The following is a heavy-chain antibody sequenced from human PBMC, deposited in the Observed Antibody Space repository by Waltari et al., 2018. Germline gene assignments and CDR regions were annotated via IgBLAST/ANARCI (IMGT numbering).Heavy chain of an antibody. CDR1: GYTFTSYD. V-gene: IGHV1-8*03. J-gene: IGHJ4*02. CDR2: MKPNSGNT. CDR3: ARGLWFRGKGLDY. Sequence: QVQLVQSGAEVQKPGASVKVSCKASGYTFTSYDINWVRQATGQGIELMGCMKPNSGNTGYAQKFQGRVTINRNNSISTAYMELSSLRAEDTAVYYCARGLWFRGKGLDYWGQGTLVTVSS. D-gene: IGHD3-10*01.